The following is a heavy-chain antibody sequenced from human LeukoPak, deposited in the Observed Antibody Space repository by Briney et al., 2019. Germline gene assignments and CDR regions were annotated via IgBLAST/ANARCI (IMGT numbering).Heavy chain of an antibody. CDR3: AREIAAAGSVFDY. V-gene: IGHV3-48*03. D-gene: IGHD6-13*01. J-gene: IGHJ4*02. CDR2: ISSSGSTI. Sequence: GGSLRLSCEDSGFTFRSYEMNWVRQAPGKGLEWVSYISSSGSTIYYADSVKGRFTISRDNAKNSLYLQMNSLRAEDTAVYYCAREIAAAGSVFDYWGQGTLVTVSS. CDR1: GFTFRSYE.